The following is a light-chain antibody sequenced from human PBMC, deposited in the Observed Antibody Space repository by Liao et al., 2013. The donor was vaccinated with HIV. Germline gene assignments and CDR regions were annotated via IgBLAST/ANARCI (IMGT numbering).Light chain of an antibody. J-gene: IGLJ1*01. Sequence: SYELTQPPSVSVAPGKTARITCGGNNIGSKSVHWYQQKPGQAPELVIYYDSARPSGIPERFSGSNSGNTATLTISRVEAGDEADYHCQVWDSKSDHYVFGTGTKVTVL. CDR3: QVWDSKSDHYV. CDR1: NIGSKS. V-gene: IGLV3-21*01. CDR2: YDS.